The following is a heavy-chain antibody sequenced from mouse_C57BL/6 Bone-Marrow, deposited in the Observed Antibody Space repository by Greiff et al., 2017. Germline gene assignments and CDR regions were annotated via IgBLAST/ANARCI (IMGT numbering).Heavy chain of an antibody. CDR3: SRKDGYYAMDY. CDR1: GFSLTSYG. V-gene: IGHV2-2*01. Sequence: QVPLQQSGPGLVQPSQSLSITCTVSGFSLTSYGVHWVRQSPGKGLAWLGVLWSGGSTDYNAAFISRLSISKDNSKSQVFFKMNSLQADDTAIYYCSRKDGYYAMDYWGKGTSVTVSS. D-gene: IGHD2-3*01. J-gene: IGHJ4*01. CDR2: LWSGGST.